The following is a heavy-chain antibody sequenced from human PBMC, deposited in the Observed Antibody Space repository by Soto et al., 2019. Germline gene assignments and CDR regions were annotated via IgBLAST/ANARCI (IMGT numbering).Heavy chain of an antibody. D-gene: IGHD1-1*01. V-gene: IGHV3-30*18. CDR2: ISYDGSNK. Sequence: GGSLRLSCAASGFTFSSYGMHWVRQAPGKGLEWVAVISYDGSNKYYADSVKGRFTISRDNSKNTLYLQMNSLRAEDTAVYYCAKDVDWNGGHAFDIWGQGTMVTVSS. CDR3: AKDVDWNGGHAFDI. CDR1: GFTFSSYG. J-gene: IGHJ3*02.